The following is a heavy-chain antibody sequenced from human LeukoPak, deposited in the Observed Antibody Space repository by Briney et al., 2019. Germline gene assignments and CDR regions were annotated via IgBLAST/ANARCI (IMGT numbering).Heavy chain of an antibody. CDR3: ATFPIFIHSTTVTTDY. Sequence: ASVKVSCKASGYTFTSYGISWVRQAPGQGLEWMGWISAYNGNTNYAQKFQGRVTMTEDTSTDTAYMELSSLRSEDTAVYYCATFPIFIHSTTVTTDYWGQGTLVTVSS. D-gene: IGHD4-17*01. V-gene: IGHV1-18*01. CDR1: GYTFTSYG. CDR2: ISAYNGNT. J-gene: IGHJ4*02.